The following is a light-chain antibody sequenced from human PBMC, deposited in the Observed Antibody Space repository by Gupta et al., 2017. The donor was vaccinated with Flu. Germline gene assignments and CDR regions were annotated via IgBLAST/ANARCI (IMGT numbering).Light chain of an antibody. V-gene: IGLV2-14*01. J-gene: IGLJ2*01. CDR1: SSAVGAYNY. CDR3: RSYTGSSRL. CDR2: EVK. Sequence: QSITSACTGTSSAVGAYNYVSWYQQDPGKAPKLMIFEVKNRSTGVSNRFSGSKSGNTASLTISGLQAEDEAHYYFRSYTGSSRLFGGGTKLTVL.